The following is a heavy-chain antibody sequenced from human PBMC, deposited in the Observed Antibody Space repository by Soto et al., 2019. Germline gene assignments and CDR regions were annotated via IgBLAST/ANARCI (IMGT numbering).Heavy chain of an antibody. CDR2: IYYSGST. V-gene: IGHV4-39*01. D-gene: IGHD6-19*01. Sequence: SETLSLTCTVSGGSISSSSYYWGWIRQPPGKGLEWIGSIYYSGSTYYNPSLKSRVTISVDTSKNQFSLKLSSVTAADTAVYYCARLIAVAGTSWWFDPWGQGTLVTVSS. CDR1: GGSISSSSYY. J-gene: IGHJ5*02. CDR3: ARLIAVAGTSWWFDP.